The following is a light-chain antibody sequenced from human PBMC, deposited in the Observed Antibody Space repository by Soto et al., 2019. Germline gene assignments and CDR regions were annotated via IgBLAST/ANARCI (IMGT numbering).Light chain of an antibody. Sequence: DSQMTQSPSSLSASVGDRVTITCRASQGIRNYLAWYQQKPGKVPKLLIYAASTLQSGVPSRFSGSGSGTDFNLTISSLQPEDVATYYCQKYNSAPRTFGQGTKVEI. CDR1: QGIRNY. V-gene: IGKV1-27*01. J-gene: IGKJ1*01. CDR2: AAS. CDR3: QKYNSAPRT.